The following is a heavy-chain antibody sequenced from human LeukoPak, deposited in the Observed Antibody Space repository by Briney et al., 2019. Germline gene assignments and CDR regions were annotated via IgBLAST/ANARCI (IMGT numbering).Heavy chain of an antibody. CDR2: IYYSGST. V-gene: IGHV4-39*07. CDR1: GGSISSSSYY. CDR3: ARGPLRATVGFDY. D-gene: IGHD4-23*01. J-gene: IGHJ4*02. Sequence: SETLSPTCTVSGGSISSSSYYWGWIRQPPGKGLEWIGSIYYSGSTYYNPSLKSRVTISVDTSKNQFSLKLSSVTAADTAVYYCARGPLRATVGFDYWGQGTLVTVSS.